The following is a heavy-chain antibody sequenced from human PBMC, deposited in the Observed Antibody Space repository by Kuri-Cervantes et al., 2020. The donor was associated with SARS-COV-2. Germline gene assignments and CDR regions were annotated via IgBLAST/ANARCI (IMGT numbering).Heavy chain of an antibody. J-gene: IGHJ3*02. Sequence: ESLKISCTVSGGSISSYYWSWIRQPPGKGLEWIGYIYYSGSTNYNPSLKSRVTISVDTSKNQFSLKLSSVTAADTAVYYCARRSPYDFWSGPTYNDAFDIWGQGTMVTVSS. CDR2: IYYSGST. CDR3: ARRSPYDFWSGPTYNDAFDI. CDR1: GGSISSYY. V-gene: IGHV4-59*12. D-gene: IGHD3-3*01.